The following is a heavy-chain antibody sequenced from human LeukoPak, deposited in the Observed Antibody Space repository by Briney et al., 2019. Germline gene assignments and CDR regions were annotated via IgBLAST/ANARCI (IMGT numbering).Heavy chain of an antibody. CDR2: ISYDGSNK. CDR3: ANALDDFGGG. D-gene: IGHD4-23*01. Sequence: GGSLRLSCAASGFSFSGYGIHWVRQAPGKGLEWVAVISYDGSNKYYADSVKGRFTVSRDNSKNTLYLQMNSLRTEDRAVYYCANALDDFGGGWGQGTLVTVAS. V-gene: IGHV3-30*18. CDR1: GFSFSGYG. J-gene: IGHJ4*02.